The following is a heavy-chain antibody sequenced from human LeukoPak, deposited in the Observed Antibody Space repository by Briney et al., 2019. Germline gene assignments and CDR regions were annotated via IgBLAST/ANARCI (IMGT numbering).Heavy chain of an antibody. CDR2: INPDDTNI. Sequence: KAGESLQISCKASGYSFTNYWIGWVRQMPGKGLEWVAMINPDDTNIAYSPSFQGQVTISADRSISTAYLQWSSLKASDTAMYYCARPRRAERDEDFWGQGTLGTVSS. D-gene: IGHD1-1*01. J-gene: IGHJ4*02. CDR3: ARPRRAERDEDF. V-gene: IGHV5-51*01. CDR1: GYSFTNYW.